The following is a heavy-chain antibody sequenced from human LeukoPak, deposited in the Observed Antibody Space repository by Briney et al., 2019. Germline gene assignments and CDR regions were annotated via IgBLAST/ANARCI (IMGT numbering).Heavy chain of an antibody. D-gene: IGHD3-9*01. CDR3: VKGNVLRYFDWPAPFDY. V-gene: IGHV3-64D*06. Sequence: GASLRLSCSASGFSFSSYAMHWVRQAPGKGLEYVSAISSNGGSTYYADSVKGRFTISRDNSKNTLYLQMSSLRAEDTAVYYCVKGNVLRYFDWPAPFDYWGQGTLVTVSS. CDR1: GFSFSSYA. J-gene: IGHJ4*02. CDR2: ISSNGGST.